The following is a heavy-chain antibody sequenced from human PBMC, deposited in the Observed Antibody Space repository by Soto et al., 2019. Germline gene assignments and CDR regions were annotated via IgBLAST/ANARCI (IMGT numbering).Heavy chain of an antibody. CDR3: ARDRRLITMVRGVSLWFDP. J-gene: IGHJ5*02. CDR1: GFTFSSYS. D-gene: IGHD3-10*01. CDR2: ISNSSSYI. V-gene: IGHV3-21*01. Sequence: GGSLRLSCPVSGFTFSSYSMNWVRQAPGKGLEWVSSISNSSSYIYYTDSVKGRFTISRDNAKNSLYLQMNSLRAEDTAVYYCARDRRLITMVRGVSLWFDPWGQGTLVTAPQ.